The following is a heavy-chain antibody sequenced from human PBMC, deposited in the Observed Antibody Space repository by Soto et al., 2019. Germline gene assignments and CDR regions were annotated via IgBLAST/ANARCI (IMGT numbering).Heavy chain of an antibody. D-gene: IGHD6-13*01. J-gene: IGHJ4*02. CDR2: ISYDGSDK. CDR3: GAGQYFSDY. V-gene: IGHV3-30*03. Sequence: QVPLVESGGGVVKPGRSLRLSCAASGFTFSSYGMHWVRQAPGKGLEWVALISYDGSDKYYADSVKGRFTISRDNSKNTLYLQMNSLRVEDTAVYYCGAGQYFSDYWGQGTLVTVSS. CDR1: GFTFSSYG.